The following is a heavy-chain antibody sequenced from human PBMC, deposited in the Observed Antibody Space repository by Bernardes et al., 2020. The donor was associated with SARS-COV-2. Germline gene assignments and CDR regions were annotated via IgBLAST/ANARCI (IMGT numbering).Heavy chain of an antibody. Sequence: SETLSLTCTVSGGSIRASYWSWFRQPPGTGLAWIGYLYYTGSTHYNPSLQSRVTISVDTSKNQFSLKLSSVTAADTAVYYCARGFDYWGQGILVTVSS. CDR1: GGSIRASY. J-gene: IGHJ4*02. CDR3: ARGFDY. CDR2: LYYTGST. V-gene: IGHV4-59*01.